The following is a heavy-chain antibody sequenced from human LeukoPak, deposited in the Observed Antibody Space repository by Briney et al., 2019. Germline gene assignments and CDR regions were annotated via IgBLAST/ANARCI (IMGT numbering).Heavy chain of an antibody. CDR1: GFTFSSYA. J-gene: IGHJ4*02. V-gene: IGHV3-30*01. CDR3: ARGQNSYGDDY. D-gene: IGHD5-18*01. Sequence: GGSLRLSCAASGFTFSSYAMHWVRQAPGKGLEWVAVISYDGSNKYYADSVKGRFTISRDNSKNTLYPQMNSLRAEDTAVYYCARGQNSYGDDYWGQGTLVTVSS. CDR2: ISYDGSNK.